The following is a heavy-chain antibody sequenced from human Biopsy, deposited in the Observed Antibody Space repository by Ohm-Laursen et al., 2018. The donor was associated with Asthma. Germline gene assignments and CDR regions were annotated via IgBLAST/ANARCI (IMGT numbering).Heavy chain of an antibody. J-gene: IGHJ4*02. Sequence: TQTLTLTCTFSGFSLSTSGGGVGWIRQPPGKAPEWLGNIYWDDDKRYSPSLQSRLTITRDTPKDQVVFTMTNMGPVDTGTYYCVHTLVGLKAFDFWGQGTLVTVSS. CDR3: VHTLVGLKAFDF. CDR1: GFSLSTSGGG. CDR2: IYWDDDK. D-gene: IGHD1-26*01. V-gene: IGHV2-5*02.